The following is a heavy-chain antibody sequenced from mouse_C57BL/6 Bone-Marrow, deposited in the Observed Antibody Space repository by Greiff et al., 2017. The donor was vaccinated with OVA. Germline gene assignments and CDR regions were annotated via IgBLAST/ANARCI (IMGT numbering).Heavy chain of an antibody. D-gene: IGHD2-2*01. V-gene: IGHV3-6*01. CDR1: GYSITSGYY. CDR2: ISYDGSN. Sequence: VQLKESGPGLMKPSQSLSLTCSVTGYSITSGYYWNWIRQFPGNKLEWMGYISYDGSNNYNPSLKNRISITRDTSKNQFFLKLNSVTTEDTATYYCARAGYDWGQGTLVTVSA. CDR3: ARAGYD. J-gene: IGHJ3*01.